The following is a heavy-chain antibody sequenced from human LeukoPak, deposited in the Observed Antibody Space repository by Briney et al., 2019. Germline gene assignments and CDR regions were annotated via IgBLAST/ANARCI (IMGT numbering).Heavy chain of an antibody. V-gene: IGHV4-34*01. CDR2: INHSGST. CDR1: GGSFSGYY. D-gene: IGHD2-2*01. CDR3: ASLCSSTSCFGDY. Sequence: SETLSLTCAVYGGSFSGYYWSWIRQPPGKGLEWIGEINHSGSTNYNPSLKSRVSISVDTSKNQFSLKLSSVTAADTAVYYCASLCSSTSCFGDYWGQGTLVTVSS. J-gene: IGHJ4*02.